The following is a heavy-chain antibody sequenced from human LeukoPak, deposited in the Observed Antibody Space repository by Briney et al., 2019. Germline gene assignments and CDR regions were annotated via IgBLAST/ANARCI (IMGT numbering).Heavy chain of an antibody. D-gene: IGHD1-26*01. V-gene: IGHV1-2*04. J-gene: IGHJ4*02. Sequence: ASVKVSCKASGYTFTNYTINWVRQAPGQGLEWMGWINPNSGGTNYAQKFQGWVTMTRDTSISTAYMELSRLRSDDTAVYYCAREGGELVDYWGQGTLVTVSS. CDR3: AREGGELVDY. CDR1: GYTFTNYT. CDR2: INPNSGGT.